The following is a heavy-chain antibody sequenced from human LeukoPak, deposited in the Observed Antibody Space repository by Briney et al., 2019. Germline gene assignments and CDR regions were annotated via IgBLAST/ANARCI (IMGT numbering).Heavy chain of an antibody. J-gene: IGHJ5*02. CDR3: ARETFGMFDP. CDR2: IYYSGST. Sequence: SETLSLTCTVSGGSISSYYWSWIRQPPGKGLEWIGYIYYSGSTNYNPSLKSRVTISVDTSKNQFSLKLSFVTAADTAVYYCARETFGMFDPWGQGTLVTVSS. CDR1: GGSISSYY. D-gene: IGHD3-16*01. V-gene: IGHV4-59*01.